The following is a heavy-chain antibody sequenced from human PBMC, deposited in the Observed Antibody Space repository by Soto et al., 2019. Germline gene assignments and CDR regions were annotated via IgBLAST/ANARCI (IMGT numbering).Heavy chain of an antibody. CDR2: IYHSGST. V-gene: IGHV4-30-2*01. J-gene: IGHJ3*02. CDR3: ARAKRQPSFFTAMVNGAFDI. CDR1: GGSISSGGYS. Sequence: SETLTLTCAVSGGSISSGGYSWSWIRQPPGKGLEWIGYIYHSGSTYYNPSLKSRVTISVDRSKNQFSLKLSSVTAADTAVYYCARAKRQPSFFTAMVNGAFDIWGQGTMVTVSS. D-gene: IGHD5-18*01.